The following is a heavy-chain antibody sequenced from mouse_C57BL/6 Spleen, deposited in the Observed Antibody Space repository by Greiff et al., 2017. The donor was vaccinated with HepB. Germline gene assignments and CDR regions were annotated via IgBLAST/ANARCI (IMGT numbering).Heavy chain of an antibody. J-gene: IGHJ1*03. CDR3: ARRDYGSSHYWYFDV. V-gene: IGHV5-17*01. D-gene: IGHD1-1*01. CDR1: GFTFSDYG. Sequence: EVQLQESGGGLVKPGGSLKLSCAASGFTFSDYGMHWVRQAPEKGLEWVAYISSGSSTIYYADTVKGRFTISRDNAKNTLFLQMTSLRSEDTAMYYCARRDYGSSHYWYFDVWGTGTTVTVSS. CDR2: ISSGSSTI.